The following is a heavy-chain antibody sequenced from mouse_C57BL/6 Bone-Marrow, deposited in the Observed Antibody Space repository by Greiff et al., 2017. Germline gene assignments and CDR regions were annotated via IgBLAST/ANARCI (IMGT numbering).Heavy chain of an antibody. Sequence: EVQLVESGGGLVQSGRSLRLSCATSGFTFSDFYMEWVRQAPGKGLEWIAASRNKANDYTTEYSASVKGRFIVSRDTSQSILYLQMNALRAEDTAIYYCARDAVGYWYFEVWGTGTTVTVSS. V-gene: IGHV7-1*01. CDR2: SRNKANDYTT. CDR3: ARDAVGYWYFEV. D-gene: IGHD1-1*02. CDR1: GFTFSDFY. J-gene: IGHJ1*03.